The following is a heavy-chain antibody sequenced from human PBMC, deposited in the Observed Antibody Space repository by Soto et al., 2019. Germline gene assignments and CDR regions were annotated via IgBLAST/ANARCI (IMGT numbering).Heavy chain of an antibody. D-gene: IGHD2-2*02. V-gene: IGHV1-3*01. CDR3: ARDPYNPIVLVPAAIKRRNYYYGMDV. J-gene: IGHJ6*02. Sequence: GASVKVSCKASGYTFTSYAMHWVRQAPGQRLEWMGWINAGNGNTKYSQKFQGRVTITRDTSASTAYMELSSLRSEDTAVYYCARDPYNPIVLVPAAIKRRNYYYGMDVWGQGTTVTVSS. CDR2: INAGNGNT. CDR1: GYTFTSYA.